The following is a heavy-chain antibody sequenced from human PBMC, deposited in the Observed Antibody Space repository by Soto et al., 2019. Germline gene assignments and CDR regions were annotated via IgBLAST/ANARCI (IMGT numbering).Heavy chain of an antibody. CDR2: INPDNGNT. CDR1: GFTFSDNL. Sequence: QVQLVQSGAEVRKPGASVNISCRASGFTFSDNLINWVRQAPGQSLEWVGWINPDNGNTRYSQTFQGRVTISRHSTARIAYGGGDGLNIEDPAGYYCARYLLSVGPRAKGGFDGRGPGTIVIVSS. V-gene: IGHV1-3*01. D-gene: IGHD1-26*01. J-gene: IGHJ3*01. CDR3: ARYLLSVGPRAKGGFDG.